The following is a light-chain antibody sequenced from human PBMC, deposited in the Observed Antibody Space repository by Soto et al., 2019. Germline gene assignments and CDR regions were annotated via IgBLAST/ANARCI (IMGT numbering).Light chain of an antibody. Sequence: EIVMPQSPATLSVSPGESAPLSCRASQSVSSKLAWYQQKPGQAPRLLIYGASTRATGIPARFSGSGSGTEFTLTISSLQSEDFAVYYCQQYNNWPRTFGQGTKVDI. CDR1: QSVSSK. V-gene: IGKV3-15*01. J-gene: IGKJ1*01. CDR2: GAS. CDR3: QQYNNWPRT.